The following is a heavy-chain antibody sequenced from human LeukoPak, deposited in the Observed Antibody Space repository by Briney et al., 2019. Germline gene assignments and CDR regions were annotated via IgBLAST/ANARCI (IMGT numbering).Heavy chain of an antibody. Sequence: PGGSLRLSCAASGFTFDDYAMHWVRPGPGKSLEWVSLINENGDIAYYGDSVRGRFTVSRDNAKNSLYLQMNSLTTEDTALYYCAKARWEPNFDYWGQGTLVTVSS. CDR1: GFTFDDYA. D-gene: IGHD1-26*01. V-gene: IGHV3-43*02. CDR3: AKARWEPNFDY. CDR2: INENGDIA. J-gene: IGHJ4*02.